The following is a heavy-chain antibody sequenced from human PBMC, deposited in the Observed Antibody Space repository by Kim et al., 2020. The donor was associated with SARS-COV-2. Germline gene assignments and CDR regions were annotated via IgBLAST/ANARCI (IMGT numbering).Heavy chain of an antibody. CDR3: ARSRRYCSGGSCYHLGMDV. CDR2: IYYSGST. V-gene: IGHV4-59*01. D-gene: IGHD2-15*01. CDR1: GGSISSYY. J-gene: IGHJ6*02. Sequence: SETLSLTCTVSGGSISSYYWSWIRQPPGKGLEWIGYIYYSGSTNYNPSLKSRVTISVDTSKNQFSLKLSSVTAADTAVYYCARSRRYCSGGSCYHLGMDVWGQGTTVTVSS.